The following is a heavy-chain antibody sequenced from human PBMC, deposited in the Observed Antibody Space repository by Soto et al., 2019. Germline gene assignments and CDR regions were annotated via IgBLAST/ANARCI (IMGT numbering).Heavy chain of an antibody. J-gene: IGHJ3*02. CDR1: GFTFDDYA. V-gene: IGHV3-9*01. D-gene: IGHD3-16*01. CDR3: AKDSAVGGAFDI. Sequence: EVQLVESGGGLVQPGRSLRLSCAASGFTFDDYAMHWVRQAPGKGLEWVSGISWNSGSIGYADSVKGRFTISRDNDKNSLYLQMNSLRAEDTALYYCAKDSAVGGAFDIWGQGTMVTVSS. CDR2: ISWNSGSI.